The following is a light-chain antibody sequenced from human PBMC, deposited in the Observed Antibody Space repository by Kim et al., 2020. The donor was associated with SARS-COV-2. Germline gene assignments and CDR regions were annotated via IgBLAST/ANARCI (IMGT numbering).Light chain of an antibody. CDR1: SSDVGRYNY. V-gene: IGLV2-11*01. J-gene: IGLJ2*01. CDR2: DVT. CDR3: CSFAGNSVV. Sequence: QSALTQPRSVSGSPGQSVTMSCTGTSSDVGRYNYVSWYQQHPGKAPKVMIYDVTKRPSGVPDCFSGSKSGNTASLTISGLQGEDEAEYYCCSFAGNSVVFGGGTQLTVL.